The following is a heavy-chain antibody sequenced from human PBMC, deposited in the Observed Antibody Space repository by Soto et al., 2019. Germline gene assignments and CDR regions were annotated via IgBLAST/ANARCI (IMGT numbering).Heavy chain of an antibody. CDR2: ISYDGSNK. CDR3: AREGVTYSGSYYNAFDI. J-gene: IGHJ3*02. Sequence: QVHLVESGGGVVQPGRSLRLSCAASGFTFSSYAMHWVRQAPGKGLEWVAVISYDGSNKYYADSVKGRFTIYRDNSKNRLDLQMNSLRAEDTAVYYCAREGVTYSGSYYNAFDIWGQGTMVTVSS. CDR1: GFTFSSYA. D-gene: IGHD1-26*01. V-gene: IGHV3-30-3*01.